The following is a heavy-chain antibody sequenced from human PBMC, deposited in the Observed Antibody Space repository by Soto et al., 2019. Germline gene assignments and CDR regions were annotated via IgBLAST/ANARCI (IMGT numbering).Heavy chain of an antibody. CDR2: INPDSGTP. J-gene: IGHJ4*02. V-gene: IGHV1-2*02. Sequence: ASVKVSCKASGYTLSDYFIHWVRQAPGQGLEWMGWINPDSGTPYYAQKFQGRVTMTRATSLGTAYLVLNRLESDDTAVYYCARSDDLWGPGTLVTVSS. CDR3: ARSDDL. CDR1: GYTLSDYF.